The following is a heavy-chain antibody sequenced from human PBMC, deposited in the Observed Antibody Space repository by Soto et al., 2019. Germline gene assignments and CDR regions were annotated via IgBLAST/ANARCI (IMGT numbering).Heavy chain of an antibody. D-gene: IGHD3-22*01. CDR3: ASPGYYDSSGYVHDAFDI. J-gene: IGHJ3*02. CDR2: IYYSGST. CDR1: GGSISSGGYY. V-gene: IGHV4-31*03. Sequence: SETLSLTCTVSGGSISSGGYYWSWIRQHPGKGLEWIGYIYYSGSTYYNPSLKSRVTISVDTSKNQFSLKLSSVTAADTSVYYCASPGYYDSSGYVHDAFDIWGQGIMVTFS.